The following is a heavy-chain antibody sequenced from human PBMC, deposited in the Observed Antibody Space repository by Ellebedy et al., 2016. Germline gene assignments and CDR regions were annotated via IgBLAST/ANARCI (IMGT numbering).Heavy chain of an antibody. V-gene: IGHV3-23*01. CDR1: GLTVSSFF. Sequence: GESLKISXAPSGLTVSSFFMGWVRQAPGKGLEWVSTMRGDGAKTHLADSVKGRFTMSRDIPKNTVYLQMNRLRAEDTAVYYCAKAAPSGIVARLNWFDPWGQGTLVTVSS. CDR3: AKAAPSGIVARLNWFDP. D-gene: IGHD3-10*01. J-gene: IGHJ5*02. CDR2: MRGDGAKT.